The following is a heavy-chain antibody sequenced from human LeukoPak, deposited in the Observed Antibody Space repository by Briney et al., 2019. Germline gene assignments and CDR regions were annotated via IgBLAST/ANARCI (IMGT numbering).Heavy chain of an antibody. J-gene: IGHJ4*02. CDR2: IIPIFGTA. CDR1: GGTFSSSS. D-gene: IGHD3-22*01. V-gene: IGHV1-69*13. Sequence: SVKVSCKASGGTFSSSSISWVRQAPGQGLEWMGGIIPIFGTANYAQKFQGRVTITADESTSTAYMELSSLRSEDTAVYYCARGPITTRSHFDYWGQGTLVTVSS. CDR3: ARGPITTRSHFDY.